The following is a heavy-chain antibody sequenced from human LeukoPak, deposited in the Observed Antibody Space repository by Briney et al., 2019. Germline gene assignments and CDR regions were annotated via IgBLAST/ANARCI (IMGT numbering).Heavy chain of an antibody. CDR2: VYYSGST. CDR3: ARQGSGYDY. D-gene: IGHD5-12*01. Sequence: PSETLSLTCTVSGGSISSTSYYWGWICQPPGKGLEWIGSVYYSGSTYYNPFLKSRVTTAVDTSKNQFFLKVRSVTAADTAVYYCARQGSGYDYWGQGTLVTVPS. J-gene: IGHJ4*02. V-gene: IGHV4-39*01. CDR1: GGSISSTSYY.